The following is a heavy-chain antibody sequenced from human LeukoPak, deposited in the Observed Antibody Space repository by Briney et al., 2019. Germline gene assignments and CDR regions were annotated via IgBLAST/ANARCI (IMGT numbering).Heavy chain of an antibody. CDR3: ATSTLILRLIFDY. CDR2: ISYDVGKK. J-gene: IGHJ4*02. D-gene: IGHD4-17*01. Sequence: GGSLRLSCAASGFTFSSYGMHWVRQAPGKGLEWVAVISYDVGKKYYADSVKGRFTISRDNSKNTLYLQMNSLRAEDTAVYYCATSTLILRLIFDYWGQGTLVTVSS. V-gene: IGHV3-30*03. CDR1: GFTFSSYG.